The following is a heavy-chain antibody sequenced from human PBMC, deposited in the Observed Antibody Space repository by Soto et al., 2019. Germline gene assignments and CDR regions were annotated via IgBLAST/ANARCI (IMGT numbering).Heavy chain of an antibody. CDR2: IYWDDDK. J-gene: IGHJ5*02. CDR1: GFSLSTSGVG. Sequence: ESGPTLVNPTQTLTLTCTFSGFSLSTSGVGVGWIRQPPGKALEWLALIYWDDDKRYSPSLKSRLTITKDTSKNQVVLTMTNMDPVDTATYYCAHSVWSASPFQADALEWLSHPHSNWFDPWGQGTLVTV. D-gene: IGHD3-3*01. CDR3: AHSVWSASPFQADALEWLSHPHSNWFDP. V-gene: IGHV2-5*02.